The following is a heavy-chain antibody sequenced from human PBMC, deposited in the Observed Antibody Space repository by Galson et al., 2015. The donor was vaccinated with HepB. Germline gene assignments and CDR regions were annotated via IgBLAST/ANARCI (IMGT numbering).Heavy chain of an antibody. CDR2: IVVGSGNT. CDR1: GFTFTSSA. Sequence: SVKVSCKASGFTFTSSAVQWVRQARGQRLEWIGWIVVGSGNTNYAQKFQERVTITRDMSTSTAYMELSSLRSEDTAVYYCAADPFPDYRDYYYYGMDVWGQGTTVTVSS. CDR3: AADPFPDYRDYYYYGMDV. J-gene: IGHJ6*02. V-gene: IGHV1-58*01. D-gene: IGHD4-11*01.